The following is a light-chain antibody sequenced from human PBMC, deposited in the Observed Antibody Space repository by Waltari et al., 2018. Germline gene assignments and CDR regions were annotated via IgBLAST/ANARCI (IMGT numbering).Light chain of an antibody. CDR3: QQYNYNSRT. CDR2: MAS. V-gene: IGKV1-5*03. Sequence: DIQMTQSPSTLSASVGDRVTITCRASQGVSSWLVWYQQKPGKAPRLLIYMASRLESGVPSRFGGSGSGTEFALTISNLQPEDFATYYCQQYNYNSRTFGQGTKVEIK. CDR1: QGVSSW. J-gene: IGKJ1*01.